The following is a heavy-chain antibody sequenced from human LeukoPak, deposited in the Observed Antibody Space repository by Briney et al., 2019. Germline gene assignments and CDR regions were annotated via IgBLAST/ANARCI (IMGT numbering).Heavy chain of an antibody. CDR1: GFTFSSYS. CDR2: ISSSSSTI. D-gene: IGHD6-13*01. CDR3: ARDPFGSSSWYVNYYMDV. Sequence: GGSLRLSCAASGFTFSSYSMNWVRQAPGKGLEWVSYISSSSSTIYYADSVKGRFTISRDNAKNSLYLQMNSLRAEDTAVYYCARDPFGSSSWYVNYYMDVWGKGTTVTVSS. V-gene: IGHV3-48*01. J-gene: IGHJ6*03.